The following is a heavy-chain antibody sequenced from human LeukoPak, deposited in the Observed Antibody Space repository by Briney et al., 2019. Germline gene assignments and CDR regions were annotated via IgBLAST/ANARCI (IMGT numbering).Heavy chain of an antibody. V-gene: IGHV4-34*01. CDR3: ARRGQLWSKTLDY. CDR2: INHSGST. J-gene: IGHJ4*02. D-gene: IGHD5-18*01. Sequence: GSLRLSCAASGFSFSSYRMNWVRQAPGKGLEWIGEINHSGSTNYNPSLKSRVTISVDTSKNQFSLKLSSVTAADTAVYYCARRGQLWSKTLDYWGQGTLVTVSS. CDR1: GFSFSSYR.